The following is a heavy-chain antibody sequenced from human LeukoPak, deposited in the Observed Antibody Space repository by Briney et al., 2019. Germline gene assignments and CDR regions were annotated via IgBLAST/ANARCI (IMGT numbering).Heavy chain of an antibody. CDR2: ISSSGSST. D-gene: IGHD6-13*01. CDR3: VGGAYSSTWHVNSFDY. J-gene: IGHJ4*02. CDR1: GFTFSDYY. Sequence: GGSLRLSCAASGFTFSDYYMSWIRQAPGKGLEWISYISSSGSSTYYADSVKGRFTVSRDNAKNSLYLQMNSLRAEDTAVYYCVGGAYSSTWHVNSFDYWGQGALVTVSS. V-gene: IGHV3-11*01.